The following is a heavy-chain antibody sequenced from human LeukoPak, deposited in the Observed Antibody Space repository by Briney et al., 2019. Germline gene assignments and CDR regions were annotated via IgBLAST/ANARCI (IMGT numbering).Heavy chain of an antibody. J-gene: IGHJ4*02. V-gene: IGHV3-33*01. D-gene: IGHD4-17*01. Sequence: GGSLRLSCAASGFTFSSYAMHWVRQAPGKGLEWVAVIRYDGSNKYYADSVKGRFTISRDNSKNTLYLQMNSLRAEDTAVYYCARDLSMTTVTLDYWGQGTLVTVSS. CDR1: GFTFSSYA. CDR3: ARDLSMTTVTLDY. CDR2: IRYDGSNK.